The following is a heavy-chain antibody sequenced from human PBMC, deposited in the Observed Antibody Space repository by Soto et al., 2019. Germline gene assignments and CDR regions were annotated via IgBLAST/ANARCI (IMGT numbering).Heavy chain of an antibody. J-gene: IGHJ4*02. CDR2: IYYSGST. CDR1: GGSISSSSYY. V-gene: IGHV4-39*01. CDR3: ARLQIQLWLHYFDY. Sequence: SETLSLTCTVSGGSISSSSYYWGWIRQPPGKGLEWIGSIYYSGSTYYNPSLKSRVTISVDTSKNQFSLKLSSVTAADTAMYYCARLQIQLWLHYFDYWGQGTLVT. D-gene: IGHD5-18*01.